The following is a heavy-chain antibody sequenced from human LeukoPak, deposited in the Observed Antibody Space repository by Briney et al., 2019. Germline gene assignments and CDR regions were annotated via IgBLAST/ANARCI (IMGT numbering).Heavy chain of an antibody. V-gene: IGHV3-30*02. CDR1: GFTFSSYG. Sequence: GGSLRLSCAASGFTFSSYGMHWVRQAPGKGLEWVAFISYDGSNKYYAHSVKGRFTISRDKSKNTLYLQMNTLRAEDTAVYYCAKDIMYYISSFYWGQGTLVTVSS. CDR3: AKDIMYYISSFY. D-gene: IGHD3-22*01. J-gene: IGHJ4*02. CDR2: ISYDGSNK.